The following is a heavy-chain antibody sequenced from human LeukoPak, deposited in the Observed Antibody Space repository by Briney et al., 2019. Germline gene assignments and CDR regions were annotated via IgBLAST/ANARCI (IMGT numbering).Heavy chain of an antibody. CDR1: GFTFSSYS. V-gene: IGHV3-48*04. J-gene: IGHJ6*03. CDR2: ISSSSSTI. CDR3: AKASIVVVPASDYMDV. Sequence: PGGSLRLSCAASGFTFSSYSMNWVRQAPGKGLEWVSYISSSSSTIYYADSVKGRFTISRDNAKNSLYLQMNSLRAEDTAVYYCAKASIVVVPASDYMDVWGKGTTVTVSS. D-gene: IGHD2-2*01.